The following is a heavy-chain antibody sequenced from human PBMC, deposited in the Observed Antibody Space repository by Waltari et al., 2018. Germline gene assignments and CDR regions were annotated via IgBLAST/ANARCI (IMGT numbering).Heavy chain of an antibody. V-gene: IGHV4-59*01. Sequence: QVQLQESGPGLVKPSETLSLTCTVSGGSISSYYWSWIRQPPGKGLEWIGYIYYSGSTNYNPSLKSRVTISVDTSKNQFSLKLSSVTAADTAVYYCVRGVDTAMVGYMDVWGKGTTVTVSS. CDR2: IYYSGST. D-gene: IGHD5-18*01. CDR3: VRGVDTAMVGYMDV. J-gene: IGHJ6*03. CDR1: GGSISSYY.